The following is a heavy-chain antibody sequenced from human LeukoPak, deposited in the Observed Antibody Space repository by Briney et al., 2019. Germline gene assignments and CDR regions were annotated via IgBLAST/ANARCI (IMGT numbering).Heavy chain of an antibody. V-gene: IGHV1-8*01. CDR3: AIRTPVDIVATLGERVKKGLDY. D-gene: IGHD5-12*01. J-gene: IGHJ4*02. CDR2: MNPNSGNI. CDR1: GYTFTSYD. Sequence: ASVKVSCKASGYTFTSYDINWLRQATGQGLEWMGWMNPNSGNIGYAQKFQGRVTMTRSTSMSTAYMELSSLRSEDTAVYYCAIRTPVDIVATLGERVKKGLDYWGQGTLVTVSS.